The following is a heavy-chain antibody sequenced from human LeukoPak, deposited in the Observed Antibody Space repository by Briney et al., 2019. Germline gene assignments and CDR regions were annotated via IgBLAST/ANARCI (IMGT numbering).Heavy chain of an antibody. CDR3: ATPPHATLGY. J-gene: IGHJ4*02. CDR2: ISYDGSNK. CDR1: GFTFSSYA. Sequence: GRSLRLSCAASGFTFSSYAMDWVRQAPGKGLEWVAVISYDGSNKYYADSVKGRFTISRDNSKNTLYLQMNSLRAEDTAVYYCATPPHATLGYWGQGTLVTVSS. D-gene: IGHD3-16*01. V-gene: IGHV3-30-3*01.